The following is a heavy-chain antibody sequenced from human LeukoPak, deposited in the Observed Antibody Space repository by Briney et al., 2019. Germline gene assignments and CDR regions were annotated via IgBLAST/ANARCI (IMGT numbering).Heavy chain of an antibody. D-gene: IGHD2-21*01. CDR1: GGTFSSYA. CDR3: ARLCSIRWCLHDWFAP. V-gene: IGHV1-69*06. CDR2: IIPIFGTA. Sequence: SVKVSCKASGGTFSSYAISWVRQAPGHGLEWMGGIIPIFGTANYAQKFQGRVTITADKSTSTAYMELSSLRSEDTAVYYCARLCSIRWCLHDWFAPWGQGTLVTVSS. J-gene: IGHJ5*02.